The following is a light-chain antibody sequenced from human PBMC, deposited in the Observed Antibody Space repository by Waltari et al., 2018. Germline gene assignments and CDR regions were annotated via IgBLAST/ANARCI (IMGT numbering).Light chain of an antibody. Sequence: DIQLTQSPSFLSASGGDRVTITCRASQGISSYLAWYQQKPGKAPKLLTFDASTLQSGVPSRVSASGSGTEFTLTISSLQPEDSATYYCQQLTSYPLTFGGGTKVEI. J-gene: IGKJ4*01. CDR1: QGISSY. CDR3: QQLTSYPLT. V-gene: IGKV1-9*01. CDR2: DAS.